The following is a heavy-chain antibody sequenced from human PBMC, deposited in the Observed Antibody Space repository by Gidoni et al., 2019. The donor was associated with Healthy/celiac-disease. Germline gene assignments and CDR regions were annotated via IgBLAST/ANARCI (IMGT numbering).Heavy chain of an antibody. CDR2: INHSGST. V-gene: IGHV4-34*01. J-gene: IGHJ4*02. D-gene: IGHD3-10*01. CDR1: GGSLRGYC. Sequence: QVQLQQWGAGLLKPSGTLSLTRAVHGGSLRGYCCSWIRQPPGKGLEVIGEINHSGSTNYNPSLKSRVTISVDTSKTQFSLKLSSVTAADTAVYYCARSRGYLLLWFGEQTPYYFDYWGQGTLVTVSS. CDR3: ARSRGYLLLWFGEQTPYYFDY.